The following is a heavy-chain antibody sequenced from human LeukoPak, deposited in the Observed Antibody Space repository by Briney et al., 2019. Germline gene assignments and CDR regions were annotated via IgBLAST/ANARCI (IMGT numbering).Heavy chain of an antibody. CDR1: GFTFSRYW. J-gene: IGHJ4*02. V-gene: IGHV3-74*01. D-gene: IGHD5-18*01. Sequence: GGSLRLSCAASGFTFSRYWVHWVRHAPGKGLVWVSRMNSDGSSTDYADYVKGRFTISRDNAKNTLYLQMNSLRAEDTAVYYCAREHFGYSYEYWGLGTPVTVSS. CDR2: MNSDGSST. CDR3: AREHFGYSYEY.